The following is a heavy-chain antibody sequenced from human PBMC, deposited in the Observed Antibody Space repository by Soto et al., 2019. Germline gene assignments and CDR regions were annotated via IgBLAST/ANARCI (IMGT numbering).Heavy chain of an antibody. Sequence: GGSLRLSCAASGSTFSDYYMSWIRQAPGKGLEWVSYISSSSSYTNYADSVKGRFTISRDNAKNSLYLQMNSLRAEDTAVYYCARGYYYDSSGYLRGIYWYFDLWGRGTLVTVSS. V-gene: IGHV3-11*06. D-gene: IGHD3-22*01. J-gene: IGHJ2*01. CDR3: ARGYYYDSSGYLRGIYWYFDL. CDR2: ISSSSSYT. CDR1: GSTFSDYY.